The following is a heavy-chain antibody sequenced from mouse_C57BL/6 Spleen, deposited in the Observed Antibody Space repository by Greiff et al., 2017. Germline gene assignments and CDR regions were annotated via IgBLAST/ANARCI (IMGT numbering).Heavy chain of an antibody. V-gene: IGHV5-17*01. CDR1: GFTFSDYG. J-gene: IGHJ1*03. CDR3: AREDYGPHWYFDV. Sequence: EVKLMESGGGLVKPGGSLKLSCAASGFTFSDYGMHWVRQAPEKGLEWVAYISSGSSTIYYADTVKGRFTISRDNAKNTLFLQMTSLRSEDTAMXYCAREDYGPHWYFDVWGTGTTVTVSS. D-gene: IGHD1-1*01. CDR2: ISSGSSTI.